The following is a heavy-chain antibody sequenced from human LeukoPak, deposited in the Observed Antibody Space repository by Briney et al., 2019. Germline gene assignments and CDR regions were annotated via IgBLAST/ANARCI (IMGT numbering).Heavy chain of an antibody. Sequence: SETLSLTCTVSGGSISSYYWSWIRQPPGKGLEWIGYIYYSGSTTYNPSLESRVTISIDTSKNQFSLELSSVTAADTAMYYCARHDYGDPYFDYWGQGTLVTVSS. J-gene: IGHJ4*02. V-gene: IGHV4-59*01. CDR2: IYYSGST. CDR3: ARHDYGDPYFDY. D-gene: IGHD4-17*01. CDR1: GGSISSYY.